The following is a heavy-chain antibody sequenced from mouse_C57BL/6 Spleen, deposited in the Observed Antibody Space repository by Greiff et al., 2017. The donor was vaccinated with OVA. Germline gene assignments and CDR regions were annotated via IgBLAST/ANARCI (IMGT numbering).Heavy chain of an antibody. D-gene: IGHD2-4*01. V-gene: IGHV1-61*01. CDR1: GYTFTSYW. CDR2: IYPSDSVT. Sequence: VQLQQPGAELVRPGSSVKLSCKASGYTFTSYWMDWVKQRPGQGLEWIGNIYPSDSVTHYNQKFKDKATLTVDKSSSPASMQLSSLTSEDSAVYYWARGGGLRRGAWFAYWGQGTLVTVSA. CDR3: ARGGGLRRGAWFAY. J-gene: IGHJ3*01.